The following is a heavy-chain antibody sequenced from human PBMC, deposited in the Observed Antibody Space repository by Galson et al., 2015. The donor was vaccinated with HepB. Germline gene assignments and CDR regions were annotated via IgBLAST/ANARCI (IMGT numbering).Heavy chain of an antibody. CDR2: IYWGDRT. CDR3: ATEGDTSTWYRY. V-gene: IGHV3-23*05. J-gene: IGHJ1*01. D-gene: IGHD2-2*01. CDR1: GFTFSTFA. Sequence: SLRLSCAVSGFTFSTFAMGWVRQAPGKGLEWVSSIYWGDRTDYGDSVKDRFTISRDISTNTLYLQMNSLRVDDTALYYCATEGDTSTWYRYWGQGTLVTVSS.